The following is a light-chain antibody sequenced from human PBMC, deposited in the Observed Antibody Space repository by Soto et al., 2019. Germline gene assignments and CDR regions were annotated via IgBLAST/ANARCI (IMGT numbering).Light chain of an antibody. CDR1: SSDIGGYNY. CDR3: SSFATTTIPV. J-gene: IGLJ2*01. V-gene: IGLV2-14*01. Sequence: QPVLTQPASVSGSPGQSITISCTGTSSDIGGYNYVSWYQQHPGKAPKLMIYDVSYRPSGVSDRFSGSKSGNTASLTISGLQAEDEADYHCSSFATTTIPVFGGGTKLTVL. CDR2: DVS.